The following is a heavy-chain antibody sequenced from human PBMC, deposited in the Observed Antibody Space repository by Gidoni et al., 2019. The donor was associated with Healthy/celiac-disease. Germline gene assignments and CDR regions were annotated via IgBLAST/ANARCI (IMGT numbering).Heavy chain of an antibody. CDR3: ARAVVVAATPFDY. Sequence: QVQLLPSVAEVKKPGSSVTVSCKASGGTFSSYAISWVRQAPGQGLEWMGGIIPIFGTANYAQKFQGRVTITADESTSTAYMELSSLRSEDTAVYYCARAVVVAATPFDYWGQGTLVTVSS. CDR2: IIPIFGTA. J-gene: IGHJ4*02. CDR1: GGTFSSYA. D-gene: IGHD2-15*01. V-gene: IGHV1-69*01.